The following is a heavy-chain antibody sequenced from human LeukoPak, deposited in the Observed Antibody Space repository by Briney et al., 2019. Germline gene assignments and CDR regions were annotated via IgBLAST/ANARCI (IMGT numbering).Heavy chain of an antibody. CDR2: IKSKTDGGTT. D-gene: IGHD3-3*01. Sequence: GGSLTLSCAACGFTFSNAWMSWVRQAPGKGLEWVGRIKSKTDGGTTDYAAPVKGRFTISRDDSKNTLYLQMNSLKTADTAVYYCTAVYYDFWSVWGQGTLVTVSS. V-gene: IGHV3-15*01. CDR1: GFTFSNAW. CDR3: TAVYYDFWSV. J-gene: IGHJ4*02.